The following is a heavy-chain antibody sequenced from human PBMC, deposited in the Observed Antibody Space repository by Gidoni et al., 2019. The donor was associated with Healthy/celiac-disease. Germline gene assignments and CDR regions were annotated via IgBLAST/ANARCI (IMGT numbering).Heavy chain of an antibody. CDR3: ASYYYDSSGYSYNAFDI. Sequence: EVQLVESGGGLVKPGGSLRLSCAASGFTFSSYSMNWVRQAPGKGLEWVSSSSSSSSYIYYADSVKGRFTISRDNAKNSLYLQMNSLRAEDTAVYYCASYYYDSSGYSYNAFDIWGQGTMVTVSS. J-gene: IGHJ3*02. CDR2: SSSSSSYI. V-gene: IGHV3-21*01. CDR1: GFTFSSYS. D-gene: IGHD3-22*01.